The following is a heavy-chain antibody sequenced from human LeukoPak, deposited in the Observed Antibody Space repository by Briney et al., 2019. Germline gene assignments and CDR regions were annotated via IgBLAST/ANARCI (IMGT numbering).Heavy chain of an antibody. V-gene: IGHV4-59*11. D-gene: IGHD3-3*01. Sequence: PSETLSLTCTVSGGSISSHYWSWIRQPPGKGLEWIGYIYYSGSANYNPSLKSRVTISVDTSKNQFSLKLSSVTAADTAVYYCARATSYYDFWSGYYTGSNWFDPWGQGTLVTVSS. J-gene: IGHJ5*02. CDR2: IYYSGSA. CDR1: GGSISSHY. CDR3: ARATSYYDFWSGYYTGSNWFDP.